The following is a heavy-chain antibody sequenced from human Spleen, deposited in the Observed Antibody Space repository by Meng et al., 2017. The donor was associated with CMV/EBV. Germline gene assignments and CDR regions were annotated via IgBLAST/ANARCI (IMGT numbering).Heavy chain of an antibody. D-gene: IGHD2-15*01. CDR2: INHSGST. CDR3: ARRDGVRWSPFDY. Sequence: QVQLRESGPGLVKPSETLSLPCTVSGGSISSYYWSWIRQPAGKGLEWIGEINHSGSTNYNPPLKSRVTISVDTSKNQFSLKLSSVTAADTAVYYCARRDGVRWSPFDYWGQGTLVTVSS. J-gene: IGHJ4*02. V-gene: IGHV4-59*12. CDR1: GGSISSYY.